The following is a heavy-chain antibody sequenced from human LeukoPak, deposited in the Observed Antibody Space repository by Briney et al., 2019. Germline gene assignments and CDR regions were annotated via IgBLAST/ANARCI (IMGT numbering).Heavy chain of an antibody. D-gene: IGHD2-21*01. CDR3: AKDFRIGYSAHFDY. CDR2: IYENGGTT. V-gene: IGHV3-23*01. J-gene: IGHJ4*02. Sequence: GSLRLSCVGSGFTFRSHAMSWVRQAPEKGLEFVSGIYENGGTTYYADSVKGRFSISRDNSKNTLYLQMDSLRGEDTAVYYCAKDFRIGYSAHFDYWGQGAPVTVSS. CDR1: GFTFRSHA.